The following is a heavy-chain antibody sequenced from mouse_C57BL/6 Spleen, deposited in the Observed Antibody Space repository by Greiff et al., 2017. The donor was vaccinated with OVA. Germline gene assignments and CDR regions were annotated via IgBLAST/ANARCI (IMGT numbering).Heavy chain of an antibody. CDR2: ISSGSSTI. CDR3: ARKGVSTVVAYYYYAMDY. J-gene: IGHJ4*01. D-gene: IGHD1-1*01. Sequence: EVQWVESGGGLVKPGGSLKLSCAASGFTFSDYGMHWVRQAPEKGLEWVAYISSGSSTIYYADTVKGRFTISRDNAKNTLFLQMTSLRSEDTAMYYCARKGVSTVVAYYYYAMDYWGQGTSVTVSS. CDR1: GFTFSDYG. V-gene: IGHV5-17*01.